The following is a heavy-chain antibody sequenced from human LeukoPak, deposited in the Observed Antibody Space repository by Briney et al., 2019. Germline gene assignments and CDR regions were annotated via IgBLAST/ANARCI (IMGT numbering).Heavy chain of an antibody. V-gene: IGHV1-69*01. CDR2: IIPIFGTA. J-gene: IGHJ3*02. Sequence: SVTVSCKASGGTFSSYAISWVRQAPGQGLEWMGGIIPIFGTANYAQKFQGRVTITADESTSTAYMELSSLRSEDTAVYYCARAGDHSDAFDIWGQGTMVTVSS. CDR3: ARAGDHSDAFDI. CDR1: GGTFSSYA. D-gene: IGHD7-27*01.